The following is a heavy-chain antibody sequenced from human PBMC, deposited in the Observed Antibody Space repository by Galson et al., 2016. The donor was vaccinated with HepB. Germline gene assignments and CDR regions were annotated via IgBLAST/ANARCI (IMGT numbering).Heavy chain of an antibody. V-gene: IGHV3-53*01. CDR3: ARDGGSYDFWSGHNVHFYGLGV. D-gene: IGHD3/OR15-3a*01. CDR2: MYSSGST. J-gene: IGHJ6*02. Sequence: SLRLSCAASGFTVTSTYMHWVRQAPGGSLEWVSVMYSSGSTFYSDSVTGRFTISREHSRNTLFLQMDSLRAEDTAVYFCARDGGSYDFWSGHNVHFYGLGVWGQGTAVTVSS. CDR1: GFTVTSTY.